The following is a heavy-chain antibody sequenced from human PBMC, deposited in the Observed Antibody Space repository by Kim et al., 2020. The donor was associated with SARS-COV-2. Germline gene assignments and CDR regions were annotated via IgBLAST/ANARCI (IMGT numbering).Heavy chain of an antibody. V-gene: IGHV4-30-4*01. Sequence: SETLSLTCNVSGGSINSDEYFWTWIRQTPGKGLECIGYIYYSGHSNYNPSLKSRVAMSIDTSKNQFYLKLSSVSAADTAVYYCARARIHGSGYFSGTSNYGLDVGGPGTTVPVSS. CDR3: ARARIHGSGYFSGTSNYGLDV. J-gene: IGHJ6*02. CDR1: GGSINSDEYF. D-gene: IGHD3-10*01. CDR2: IYYSGHS.